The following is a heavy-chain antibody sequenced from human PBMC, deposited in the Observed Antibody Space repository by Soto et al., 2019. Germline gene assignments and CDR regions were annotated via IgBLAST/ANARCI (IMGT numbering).Heavy chain of an antibody. CDR1: GYTFSMSG. J-gene: IGHJ6*02. Sequence: QVQLVQSGAEVKKPGASVKVSCKSSGYTFSMSGISWVRQAPGQGLEWMGWISGYNGNTNYEQKFQDRVTMTTDTSTNTAYMELRSLSYDDKAVYYCARQGPRPYYYYGMDVWGQGTTVTVSS. CDR3: ARQGPRPYYYYGMDV. CDR2: ISGYNGNT. V-gene: IGHV1-18*01.